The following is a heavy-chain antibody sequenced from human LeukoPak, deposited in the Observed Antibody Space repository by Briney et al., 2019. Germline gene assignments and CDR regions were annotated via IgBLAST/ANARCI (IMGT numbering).Heavy chain of an antibody. CDR1: GYTFTSYD. V-gene: IGHV1-8*01. Sequence: ASVKVSCKASGYTFTSYDINWVRQATGQGLEWMGWMNPNSGNTGYAQKFQGRVTMTRNTSISTAYMELSSLRSEDTAVYYRARTPNRRITMVRGVIFASDYWGQGTLVTVSS. J-gene: IGHJ4*02. CDR3: ARTPNRRITMVRGVIFASDY. CDR2: MNPNSGNT. D-gene: IGHD3-10*01.